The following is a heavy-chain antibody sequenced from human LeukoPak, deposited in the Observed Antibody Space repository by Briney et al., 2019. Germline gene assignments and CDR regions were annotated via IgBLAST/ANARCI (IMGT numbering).Heavy chain of an antibody. CDR1: GGSISSYY. CDR2: IYYSGST. Sequence: SETLSLTCTVSGGSISSYYWSWIRQPPGKGLEWIGYIYYSGSTNYNPSLKSRVTISVDTSKNQFSLKLSSVTAADTAVYYCARDPELRGMDVWGQGTTVTVSS. J-gene: IGHJ6*02. V-gene: IGHV4-59*01. CDR3: ARDPELRGMDV.